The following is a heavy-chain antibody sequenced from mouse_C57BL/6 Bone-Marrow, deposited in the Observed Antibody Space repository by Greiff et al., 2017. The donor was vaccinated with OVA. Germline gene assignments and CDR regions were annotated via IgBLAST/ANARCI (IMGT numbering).Heavy chain of an antibody. CDR2: ISNGGGST. D-gene: IGHD1-1*01. V-gene: IGHV5-12*01. CDR1: GFTFSDYY. Sequence: EVHLVESGGGLVQPGGSLKLSCAASGFTFSDYYMYWVRQTPEKRLEWVAYISNGGGSTYYPDTVKGRFTISRDNAKNTLYLQMSRLKSEDTAMYYCARRYGSSFYAMDYWGQGTSVTVSS. CDR3: ARRYGSSFYAMDY. J-gene: IGHJ4*01.